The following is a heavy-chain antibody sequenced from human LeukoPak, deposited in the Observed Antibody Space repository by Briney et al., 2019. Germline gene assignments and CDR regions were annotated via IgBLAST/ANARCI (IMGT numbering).Heavy chain of an antibody. J-gene: IGHJ4*02. CDR3: ARENPSGYYNRPIDY. V-gene: IGHV4-34*01. CDR1: GGSFSVFS. CDR2: INQSGST. D-gene: IGHD3-22*01. Sequence: SETLSLTCAVYGGSFSVFSWGWIREPPGKGLEWIGEINQSGSTKYHPSLKSRVTISVDTSKNQFSLKMSSVTAADTATYYCARENPSGYYNRPIDYWGQGTLVTVSS.